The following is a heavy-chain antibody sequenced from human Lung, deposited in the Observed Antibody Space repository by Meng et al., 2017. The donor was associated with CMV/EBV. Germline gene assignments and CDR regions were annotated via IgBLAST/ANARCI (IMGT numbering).Heavy chain of an antibody. Sequence: SCAASGFTFSSYWMSWVRQAPGKGLEWVANIKQDGSEKYYVDSVKGRFTISRDNAKNSLYLQMNSLRAEDTAVYYCARVRYSKGMGYYYGMDVWGQGTTDTVSS. CDR3: ARVRYSKGMGYYYGMDV. CDR2: IKQDGSEK. D-gene: IGHD3-16*02. CDR1: GFTFSSYW. V-gene: IGHV3-7*01. J-gene: IGHJ6*02.